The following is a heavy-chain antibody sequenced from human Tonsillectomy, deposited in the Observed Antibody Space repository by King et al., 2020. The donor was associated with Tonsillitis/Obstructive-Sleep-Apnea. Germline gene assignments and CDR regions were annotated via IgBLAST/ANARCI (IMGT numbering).Heavy chain of an antibody. CDR1: GGTFSSYA. D-gene: IGHD2-2*02. CDR3: AREGDNVVVSDAIDYYYYGMDV. V-gene: IGHV1-69*10. Sequence: VQLVQSGAEVKKPGSSVKVSCKASGGTFSSYAISWVRQAPGQGLEWMGGIIPIFGIAKSAQKFQDRVTITADRSTSTAYMELSSRRSDDTALYFCAREGDNVVVSDAIDYYYYGMDVWGQGTTVTV. J-gene: IGHJ6*02. CDR2: IIPIFGIA.